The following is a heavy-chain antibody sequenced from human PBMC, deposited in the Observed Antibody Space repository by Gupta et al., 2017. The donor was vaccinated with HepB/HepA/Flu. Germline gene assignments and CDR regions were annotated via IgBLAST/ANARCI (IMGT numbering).Heavy chain of an antibody. Sequence: VQLQESDTGLVSPSETLALTSTVSGGSITCCSWSWIRQPPGKGLEWMGYIYSSGTTNSSPSLKSRVTISEDTSKNQFSLRLSSVTAADTAVYYCAKLFKLVHNDWYFDLWGRGTLVTVSS. J-gene: IGHJ2*01. V-gene: IGHV4-59*01. D-gene: IGHD2-2*01. CDR3: AKLFKLVHNDWYFDL. CDR1: GGSITCCS. CDR2: IYSSGTT.